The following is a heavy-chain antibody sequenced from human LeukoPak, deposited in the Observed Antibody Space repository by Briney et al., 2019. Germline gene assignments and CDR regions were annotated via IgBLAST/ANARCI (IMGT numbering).Heavy chain of an antibody. Sequence: GSLRLSCSASGFTFSSYPMHWVRQAPGKGLEYVSAISSNGGSTYYADSVKGRFTISRDNSKNTLSLQMSSLRAEDMAVYYCVKEISGYYAYWGQGTLVTVSS. CDR1: GFTFSSYP. V-gene: IGHV3-64D*06. J-gene: IGHJ4*02. CDR2: ISSNGGST. CDR3: VKEISGYYAY. D-gene: IGHD3-22*01.